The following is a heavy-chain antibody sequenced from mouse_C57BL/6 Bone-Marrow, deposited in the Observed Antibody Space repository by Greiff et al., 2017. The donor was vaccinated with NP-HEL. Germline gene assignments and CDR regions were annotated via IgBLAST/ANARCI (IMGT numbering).Heavy chain of an antibody. CDR1: GFTFSSYA. Sequence: EVKLMESGGGLVKPGGSLKLSCAASGFTFSSYAMSWVRQTPEKRLEWVATISDGGSYTYYPDNVKGRFTISRDNAKNNLYLQMSHLKSEDTAMYYCARDRVYYYFYYAMDYWGQGTSVTVSS. CDR3: ARDRVYYYFYYAMDY. D-gene: IGHD1-1*01. CDR2: ISDGGSYT. J-gene: IGHJ4*01. V-gene: IGHV5-4*01.